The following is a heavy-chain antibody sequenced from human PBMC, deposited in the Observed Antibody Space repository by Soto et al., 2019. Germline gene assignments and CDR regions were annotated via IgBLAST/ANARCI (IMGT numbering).Heavy chain of an antibody. D-gene: IGHD1-1*01. CDR2: IYSNGRT. CDR1: GGSISSYY. CDR3: TSGVNWNDVSDY. V-gene: IGHV4-59*01. J-gene: IGHJ4*02. Sequence: SETLSLTCTVSGGSISSYYWSWIRQPPGKGLEWIGYIYSNGRTNYNPSLKSRVTISVDTSKNQFSLKLRSVTAADTAVYYCTSGVNWNDVSDYWGQGTLVTVSS.